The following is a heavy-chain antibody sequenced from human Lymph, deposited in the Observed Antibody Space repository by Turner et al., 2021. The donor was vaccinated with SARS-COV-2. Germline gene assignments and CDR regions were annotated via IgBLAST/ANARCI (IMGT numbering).Heavy chain of an antibody. J-gene: IGHJ3*02. CDR3: ARDTAVAFTLGAFDI. V-gene: IGHV1-69*01. D-gene: IGHD6-19*01. CDR1: GGTFSSYA. Sequence: QVQLVQSGAEVKKPGSSVKVSCKASGGTFSSYAISWVRQAPGQGLEWMGGIIPIFGTGNYAQKCQGRVTITADESTSTAYMELSSVRSEDTAVYYCARDTAVAFTLGAFDIWGQGTMVTVSS. CDR2: IIPIFGTG.